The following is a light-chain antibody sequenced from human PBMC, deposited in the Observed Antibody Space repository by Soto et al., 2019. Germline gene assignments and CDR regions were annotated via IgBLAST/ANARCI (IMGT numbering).Light chain of an antibody. CDR1: QSVSSTY. CDR2: AAS. J-gene: IGKJ2*01. V-gene: IGKV3-20*01. Sequence: EIVLTQSPGTLSLSPGERGALSCRASQSVSSTYLAWYQQKPGQAPRLLIYAASSRATGIPDRFSGSGSGIDFTLTISRLEPEDFAVYYCQQYGSSPYTFGQGTKLEIK. CDR3: QQYGSSPYT.